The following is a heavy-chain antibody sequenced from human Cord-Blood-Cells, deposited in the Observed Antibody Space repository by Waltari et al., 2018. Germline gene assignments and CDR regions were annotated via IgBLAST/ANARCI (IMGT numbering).Heavy chain of an antibody. CDR3: ARDSTAAARPYPYYYYGMDV. V-gene: IGHV3-21*01. J-gene: IGHJ6*02. D-gene: IGHD6-13*01. Sequence: EVQLVESGGGLVKPGGSLRLSCAASGFTFSSYSMNWVRQAPGKGLEWVSSISSSSSYIYYADSVKGRFTISGDNAKNSLYLQMNSLRAEDTAVYYCARDSTAAARPYPYYYYGMDVWGQGTTVTVSS. CDR2: ISSSSSYI. CDR1: GFTFSSYS.